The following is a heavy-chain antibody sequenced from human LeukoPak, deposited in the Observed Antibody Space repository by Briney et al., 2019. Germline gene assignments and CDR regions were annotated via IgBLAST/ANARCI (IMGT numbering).Heavy chain of an antibody. CDR1: GYNFTSYW. CDR3: ARQWLLLENWFDP. J-gene: IGHJ5*02. Sequence: PGESLQISCQGSGYNFTSYWIGWVRQMPGKGLEWMGIIYPGDSDTRYSPSFQGQVTISADKSISTAYLQWSSLKASDTAMYYCARQWLLLENWFDPWGQGTLVTVSS. CDR2: IYPGDSDT. V-gene: IGHV5-51*01. D-gene: IGHD3-22*01.